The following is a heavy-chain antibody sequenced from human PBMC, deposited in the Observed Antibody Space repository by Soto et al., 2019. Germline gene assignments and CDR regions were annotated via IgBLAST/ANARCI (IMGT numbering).Heavy chain of an antibody. V-gene: IGHV3-23*01. Sequence: GGSLRLSCAASGFTFSRYAMSWVRQAPGKGLEWVSAISGSGGSTYYADSVKGRFTISRDNSKNTLYLQMNSLRAEDTAVYYCEKVKVKNWFGSSRQGSLGTVSS. CDR3: EKVKVKNWFGS. D-gene: IGHD3-22*01. CDR2: ISGSGGST. J-gene: IGHJ5*01. CDR1: GFTFSRYA.